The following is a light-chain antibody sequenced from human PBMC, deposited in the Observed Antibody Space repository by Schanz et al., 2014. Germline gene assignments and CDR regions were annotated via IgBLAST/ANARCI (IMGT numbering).Light chain of an antibody. V-gene: IGKV4-1*01. J-gene: IGKJ4*01. Sequence: DIVMTQSPDSLAVSLGERATIHCKSSQSVLYSSNNKNYLTWYQQKPGQSPKLLIAWASTRVSGVPDRFSGSGSGTDFTLTISSLQAEDVAVYYCQQYYSTPLTFGGGTKVEIK. CDR2: WAS. CDR3: QQYYSTPLT. CDR1: QSVLYSSNNKNY.